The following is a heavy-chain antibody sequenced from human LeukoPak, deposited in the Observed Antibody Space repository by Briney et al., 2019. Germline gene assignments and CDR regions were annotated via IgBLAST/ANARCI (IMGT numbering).Heavy chain of an antibody. CDR3: AKDLAIAARLVFDS. D-gene: IGHD6-6*01. Sequence: PGRSLRLSCAAFGFTFSGYALTWVRQAPGKGLEWVSTITGSGDATYYADSVKGRFTISRDNSQNMLYLQMNSLRAEDTARYYCAKDLAIAARLVFDSWGRGTLVTVSS. J-gene: IGHJ4*02. V-gene: IGHV3-23*01. CDR2: ITGSGDAT. CDR1: GFTFSGYA.